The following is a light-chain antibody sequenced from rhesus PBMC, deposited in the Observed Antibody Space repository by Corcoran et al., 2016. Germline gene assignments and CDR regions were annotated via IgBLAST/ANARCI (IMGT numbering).Light chain of an antibody. CDR2: GAS. J-gene: IGKJ4*01. V-gene: IGKV3-24*01. Sequence: EIVMTQSPATLSLSPGERATLSCRASQSVSSSLAWYQQKPGQAPRLPIYGASSRATGIPDRFSGSGSGTDFTLTLRSLEPEDVAVYYCLQHSNWPLTFGGGTKVELK. CDR3: LQHSNWPLT. CDR1: QSVSSS.